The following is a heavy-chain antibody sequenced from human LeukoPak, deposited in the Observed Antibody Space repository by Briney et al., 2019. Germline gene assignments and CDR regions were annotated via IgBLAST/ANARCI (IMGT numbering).Heavy chain of an antibody. D-gene: IGHD3-22*01. J-gene: IGHJ4*02. CDR1: GGSISSNYY. CDR2: LYYSGST. CDR3: ATPIDYYDSSGYYN. Sequence: SETLSLTCTVSGGSISSNYYWGWIRQAPGKGVEWIGSLYYSGSTYYNPSLNSRATISVGTSKNRFSLNLTSVTAADTAIYYCATPIDYYDSSGYYNWGQGTLFTVSS. V-gene: IGHV4-39*01.